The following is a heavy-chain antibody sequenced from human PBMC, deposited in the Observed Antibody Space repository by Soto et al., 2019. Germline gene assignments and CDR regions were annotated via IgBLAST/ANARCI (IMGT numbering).Heavy chain of an antibody. V-gene: IGHV4-59*11. CDR2: VFYSGST. CDR1: SASISSPY. CDR3: ARGYYDTSGQSNTFDI. J-gene: IGHJ3*02. Sequence: ETISLTCTVCSASISSPYWSWIRPSQRKGLEWIGYVFYSGSTNYKPSLKRRVTISVDTSKNQFSLKLSSVTAADSAVYYCARGYYDTSGQSNTFDIWGQGKMVT. D-gene: IGHD3-22*01.